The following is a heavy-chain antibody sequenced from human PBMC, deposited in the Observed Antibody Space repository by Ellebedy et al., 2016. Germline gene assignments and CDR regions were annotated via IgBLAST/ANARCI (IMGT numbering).Heavy chain of an antibody. V-gene: IGHV3-7*03. CDR1: GFTFSSYW. D-gene: IGHD3-22*01. CDR2: IKPDGSEK. CDR3: AKVGCRYYDSSGCFDY. Sequence: GGSLRLSXAASGFTFSSYWMSWVRQAPGKGLEWVANIKPDGSEKYYVDSVKGRFTISRDNSKNTLYLQMNSLRAEDTAVYYCAKVGCRYYDSSGCFDYWGQGTLVTVSS. J-gene: IGHJ4*02.